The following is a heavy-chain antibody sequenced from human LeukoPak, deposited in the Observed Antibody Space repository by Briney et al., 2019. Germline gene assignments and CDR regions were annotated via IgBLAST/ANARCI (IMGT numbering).Heavy chain of an antibody. D-gene: IGHD3-3*01. CDR1: GFTFSSYS. CDR2: ISSSSTI. V-gene: IGHV3-48*01. J-gene: IGHJ6*03. Sequence: GGSLRLSCAASGFTFSSYSMNWVRQAPGKGLEWVSYISSSSTIYYADSVKGRFTISRDNAKNSLYLQMNSLRAEDTAVYYRARDMYYGDYYYYYMDVWGKGTTVTVSS. CDR3: ARDMYYGDYYYYYMDV.